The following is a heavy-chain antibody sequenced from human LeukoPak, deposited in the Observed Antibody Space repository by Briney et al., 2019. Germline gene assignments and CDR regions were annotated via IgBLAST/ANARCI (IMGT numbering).Heavy chain of an antibody. CDR3: ARGLMPDTYYYDSSGDEIDY. CDR2: INHSGST. Sequence: SETLSLTCAVYGGSFSGYYWSWIRQPPGKGLEWIGKINHSGSTNYNPSLKSRVTISVDTSKNQFSLKLSSVTAADTAVYYCARGLMPDTYYYDSSGDEIDYWGQGTLVTVSS. CDR1: GGSFSGYY. J-gene: IGHJ4*02. V-gene: IGHV4-34*01. D-gene: IGHD3-22*01.